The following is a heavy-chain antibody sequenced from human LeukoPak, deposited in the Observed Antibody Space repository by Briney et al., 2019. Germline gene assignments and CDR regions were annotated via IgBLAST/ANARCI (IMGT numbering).Heavy chain of an antibody. CDR2: IYSSGST. J-gene: IGHJ3*02. V-gene: IGHV4-61*02. CDR3: ARLRITMIVVGPPDAFDI. Sequence: SETLSLTCTVSGGSISSGSYYWSWIRQPAGKGLEWIGRIYSSGSTNYNPSLKSRVTISLDTSKNQFSLKLSSVTAADTAVYYCARLRITMIVVGPPDAFDIWGQGTMVTVSS. D-gene: IGHD3-22*01. CDR1: GGSISSGSYY.